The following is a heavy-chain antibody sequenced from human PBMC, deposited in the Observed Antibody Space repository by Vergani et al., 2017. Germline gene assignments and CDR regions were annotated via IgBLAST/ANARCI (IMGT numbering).Heavy chain of an antibody. J-gene: IGHJ4*03. Sequence: EVQLVESGGGLLQPGRSLRLSCAASGFTFNEFAMHWVRQAPGKGLEWVTGISWNGGIILYADSVKGRFNVSGDNGKKSLDLQMNDLRLEDTAFYYCAKAGFDSPYSMSQFFEYWGQGLLVNVSS. D-gene: IGHD4-11*01. CDR3: AKAGFDSPYSMSQFFEY. V-gene: IGHV3-9*01. CDR2: ISWNGGII. CDR1: GFTFNEFA.